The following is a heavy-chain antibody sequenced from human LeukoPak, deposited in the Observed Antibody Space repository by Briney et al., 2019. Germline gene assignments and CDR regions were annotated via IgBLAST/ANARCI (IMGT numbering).Heavy chain of an antibody. CDR2: IYYSGST. CDR3: ARHPLRLNWFDP. J-gene: IGHJ5*02. V-gene: IGHV4-59*08. Sequence: SETLSLTCTVSGGSISSYYWSWIRQPPGKGLEWIGYIYYSGSTNYNPSLKSRVTISVDTSKNQFSLKLSSVTAADTAVSYCARHPLRLNWFDPWGQGTLVTVSS. D-gene: IGHD5-12*01. CDR1: GGSISSYY.